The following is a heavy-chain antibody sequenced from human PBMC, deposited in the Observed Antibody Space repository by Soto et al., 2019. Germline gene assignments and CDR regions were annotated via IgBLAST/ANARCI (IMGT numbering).Heavy chain of an antibody. CDR2: ISWNSGSI. D-gene: IGHD4-4*01. CDR3: AKDTYSNYNYYFDY. J-gene: IGHJ4*02. Sequence: SLKISCAASGFTFDDYAMHWVRQAPGKGLEWVSGISWNSGSIGYADSVKGRFTISRDNAKNSLYLQMNSLRAEDTALYYCAKDTYSNYNYYFDYWGQGTLVTVSS. CDR1: GFTFDDYA. V-gene: IGHV3-9*01.